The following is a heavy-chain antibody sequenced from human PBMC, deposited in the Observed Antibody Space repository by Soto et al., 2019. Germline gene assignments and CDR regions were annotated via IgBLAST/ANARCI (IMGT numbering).Heavy chain of an antibody. Sequence: EVQLVASGGGLVQPGRSLRLSCAASGFTFDDYAMQWVRQAPGKGLEWVSGISWNSGSIGYADSVKGRFTISRDNAKNSLYLKMNSPRAEDTALYYCAKGTSGYFQHWGQGTLVTVSS. J-gene: IGHJ1*01. CDR2: ISWNSGSI. CDR1: GFTFDDYA. CDR3: AKGTSGYFQH. D-gene: IGHD1-1*01. V-gene: IGHV3-9*01.